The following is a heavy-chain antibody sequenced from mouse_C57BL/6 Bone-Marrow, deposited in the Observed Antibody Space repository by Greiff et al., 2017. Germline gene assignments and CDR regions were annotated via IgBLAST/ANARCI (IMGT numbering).Heavy chain of an antibody. V-gene: IGHV1-15*01. CDR3: TRFLCRAMDY. D-gene: IGHD6-5*01. CDR2: IDPETGGT. J-gene: IGHJ4*01. Sequence: VQLQQSGAELVRPGASVTLSCKASGYTFTDYEMHWVKQTPVHGLEWIGAIDPETGGTAYNQKFKGKAILTADKSSSTAYMELRSLTSEDSAVYYCTRFLCRAMDYWGQGTSVTVAS. CDR1: GYTFTDYE.